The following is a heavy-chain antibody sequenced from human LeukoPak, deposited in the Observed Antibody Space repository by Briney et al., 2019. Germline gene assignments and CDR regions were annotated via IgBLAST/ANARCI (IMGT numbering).Heavy chain of an antibody. V-gene: IGHV6-1*01. D-gene: IGHD2-2*01. Sequence: SQTLSLTCAISGDSVSSNSVTWNWIRQSPSRGLEWLGRTYYKSTWYNDYAVSVRGRITVNPDTSKNQFSLHLNPVTPEDTAVYYCARRLTQYDCFDPWGQGILVTVSS. CDR2: TYYKSTWYN. CDR3: ARRLTQYDCFDP. CDR1: GDSVSSNSVT. J-gene: IGHJ5*02.